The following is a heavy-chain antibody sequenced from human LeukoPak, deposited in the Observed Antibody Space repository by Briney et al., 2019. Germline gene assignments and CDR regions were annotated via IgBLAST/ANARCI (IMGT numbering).Heavy chain of an antibody. CDR1: GSTLSSYW. Sequence: PGGSLRLACAASGSTLSSYWMHWVRQGPGRGLVWGSRINDHGSSTDYADSVKGRFTISRDNGKNTLYLQMNSLRAEDTAVYYCARIPVGGNRAFDIWGQGTMVTVSS. CDR3: ARIPVGGNRAFDI. D-gene: IGHD6-19*01. V-gene: IGHV3-74*01. CDR2: INDHGSST. J-gene: IGHJ3*02.